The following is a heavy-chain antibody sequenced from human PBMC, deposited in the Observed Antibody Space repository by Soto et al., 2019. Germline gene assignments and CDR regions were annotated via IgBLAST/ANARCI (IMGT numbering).Heavy chain of an antibody. V-gene: IGHV4-59*01. CDR1: GGSISSYY. D-gene: IGHD3-10*01. CDR3: ARVNGDDAFDI. J-gene: IGHJ3*02. Sequence: SETLSLTCTVSGGSISSYYWSWIRQPPGKGLEWIGYIYYSGSTNYNPSLKSRVTISVDTSKNQFSLKLSSVTAADTAVYYCARVNGDDAFDIWGQGTMVTVSS. CDR2: IYYSGST.